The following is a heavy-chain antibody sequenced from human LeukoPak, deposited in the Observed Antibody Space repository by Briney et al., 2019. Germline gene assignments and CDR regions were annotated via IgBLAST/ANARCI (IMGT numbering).Heavy chain of an antibody. CDR2: INHSGST. V-gene: IGHV4-34*01. J-gene: IGHJ6*02. D-gene: IGHD3-9*01. CDR1: GGSFSGYY. CDR3: ARAVCGTIFWRPYYYYGMDV. Sequence: SETLSLTCAVYGGSFSGYYWSWIRQPPGKGLEWIGEINHSGSTNYNPSLKSRVTISVDTSKNQFSLKPSSVTAADTAVYYCARAVCGTIFWRPYYYYGMDVWGQGTTVTVSS.